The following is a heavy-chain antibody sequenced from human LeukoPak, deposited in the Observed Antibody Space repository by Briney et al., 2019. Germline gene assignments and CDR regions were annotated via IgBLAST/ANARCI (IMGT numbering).Heavy chain of an antibody. J-gene: IGHJ6*02. CDR3: ARDCSGGSCNYYYGMDA. Sequence: GGSLRLSCAASGFTFSSYGMHWVRQAPGKGLEWVAVIWYDGSNKYYADSVKGRFTISRDNSKNTLYLQMNSLRAEDTAVYYCARDCSGGSCNYYYGMDAWGQGTTVTVSS. D-gene: IGHD2-15*01. CDR2: IWYDGSNK. V-gene: IGHV3-33*01. CDR1: GFTFSSYG.